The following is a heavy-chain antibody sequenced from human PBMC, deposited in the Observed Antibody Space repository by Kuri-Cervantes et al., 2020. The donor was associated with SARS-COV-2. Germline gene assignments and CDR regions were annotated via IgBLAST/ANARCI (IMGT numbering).Heavy chain of an antibody. V-gene: IGHV3-66*01. CDR2: IYSGGTT. J-gene: IGHJ2*01. Sequence: GGSLRLSCAASAFTFSSYAMHWVRQAPGKGLEWVSIIYSGGTTYYGDSVKGRFTMSRDTSKSTGYLQMDSLRVDDTAVYYCARARLGDWYFDLWGRGTMVTVSS. D-gene: IGHD3-16*01. CDR1: AFTFSSYA. CDR3: ARARLGDWYFDL.